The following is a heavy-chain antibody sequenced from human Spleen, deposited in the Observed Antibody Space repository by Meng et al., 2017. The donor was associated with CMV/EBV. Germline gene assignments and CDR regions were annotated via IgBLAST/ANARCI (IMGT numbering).Heavy chain of an antibody. CDR2: IYYSGNT. Sequence: INTGGYYWTGIRQRPGKGLEWMGYIYYSGNTHYNPSLKSRLTISIDRSKNLFSLELSSVTAADTAIYYCARDHGGIDSCCLGGWFDPWGQGTQVTVSS. CDR3: ARDHGGIDSCCLGGWFDP. J-gene: IGHJ5*02. CDR1: INTGGYY. D-gene: IGHD2-2*01. V-gene: IGHV4-31*02.